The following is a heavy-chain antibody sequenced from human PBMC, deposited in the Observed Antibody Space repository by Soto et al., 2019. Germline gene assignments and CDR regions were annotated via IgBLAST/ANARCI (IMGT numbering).Heavy chain of an antibody. D-gene: IGHD2-21*02. CDR1: GFTFSDYA. J-gene: IGHJ4*02. V-gene: IGHV3-30*03. CDR3: ARAAEYCGGDCYSSLYFDY. Sequence: PGGSLRLSCAASGFTFSDYAMHWVRQAPGKGLEWVAAVSHDGRNTHYADSVKGRFTISRDSSKNTVSLEMTSLRAEDTAVYYCARAAEYCGGDCYSSLYFDYWGQGTLVTVSS. CDR2: VSHDGRNT.